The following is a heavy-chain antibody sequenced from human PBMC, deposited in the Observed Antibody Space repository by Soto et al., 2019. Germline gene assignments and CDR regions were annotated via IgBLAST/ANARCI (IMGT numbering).Heavy chain of an antibody. CDR3: ARLRKQLVPVPYYYYYMDV. Sequence: PSETLSLTCTVSGGSISSYYWSWIRQPPGKGLEWIGYIYYSGSTNYNPSLKSRVTISVDTSKNQFSLKLSSVTAADTAVYYCARLRKQLVPVPYYYYYMDVWGKGTTVTVSS. J-gene: IGHJ6*03. D-gene: IGHD6-13*01. CDR2: IYYSGST. CDR1: GGSISSYY. V-gene: IGHV4-59*08.